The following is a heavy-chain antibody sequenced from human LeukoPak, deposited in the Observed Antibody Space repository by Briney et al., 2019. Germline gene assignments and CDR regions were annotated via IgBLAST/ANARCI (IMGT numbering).Heavy chain of an antibody. J-gene: IGHJ6*04. CDR1: GGPFSGYY. CDR2: INHSGST. Sequence: SEPLSLPCAVYGGPFSGYYWSWIRQPPGKGLEWIGEINHSGSTNHNPPLKSRVTISVDTSKHQFSLKLSSVTAADTAVYYCARGVAVPAAFYYYYGMDVWGKGTTVTVSS. D-gene: IGHD2-2*01. V-gene: IGHV4-34*01. CDR3: ARGVAVPAAFYYYYGMDV.